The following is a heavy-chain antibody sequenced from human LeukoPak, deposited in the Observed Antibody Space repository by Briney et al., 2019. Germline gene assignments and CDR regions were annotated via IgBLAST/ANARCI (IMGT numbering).Heavy chain of an antibody. J-gene: IGHJ5*02. CDR3: ARDYGSGSGWFDP. D-gene: IGHD3-10*01. CDR1: GGSLSSGGYY. CDR2: IYYSGST. Sequence: SETLSLTCTVSGGSLSSGGYYWSWIRQHPGKGLEWIGYIYYSGSTYYNPSLKSRVTISVDTSKNQFSLKLSSVTAADTAVYYCARDYGSGSGWFDPWGQGTLVTVSS. V-gene: IGHV4-31*03.